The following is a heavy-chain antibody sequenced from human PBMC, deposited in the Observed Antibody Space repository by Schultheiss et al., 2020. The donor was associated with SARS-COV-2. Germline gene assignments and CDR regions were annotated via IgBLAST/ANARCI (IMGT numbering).Heavy chain of an antibody. CDR2: IPSSSSTI. CDR1: GFTFSGYA. J-gene: IGHJ4*02. CDR3: ASSFTMVRGVMNY. Sequence: GGSLRLSCVASGFTFSGYAMNWVRQAPGKGLEWVSYIPSSSSTIWYADSVKGRFTISRDNSKNTLYLQMNSLRAEDTAVYYCASSFTMVRGVMNYWGQGTLVTVSS. D-gene: IGHD3-10*01. V-gene: IGHV3-48*01.